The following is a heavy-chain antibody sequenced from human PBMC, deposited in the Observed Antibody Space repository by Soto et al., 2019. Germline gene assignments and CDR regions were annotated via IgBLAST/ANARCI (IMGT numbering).Heavy chain of an antibody. CDR1: GGSVNSGSYY. D-gene: IGHD5-12*01. V-gene: IGHV4-61*01. CDR3: AKLAPY. Sequence: QVQLQESGPGLVKPSETLSLTCTVSGGSVNSGSYYWSWIRRPPGKGLEWIGNIYSTGSTNYNPSLKSRVTISLDTSKNQFSLKLSSVTTADTAVYYCAKLAPYWGQGTTVTVSS. CDR2: IYSTGST. J-gene: IGHJ6*02.